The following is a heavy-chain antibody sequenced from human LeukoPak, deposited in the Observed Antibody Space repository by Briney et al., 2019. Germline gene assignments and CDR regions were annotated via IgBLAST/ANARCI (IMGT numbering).Heavy chain of an antibody. Sequence: ASVKVSCKASGYTFTGYYMHWVRQAPGQGLEWMGWTNPNSGGTNYAQKFQGRVTMTRDTSISTAYMELSRLRSDDTAVYYCARILGEPLNWFDPWGQGTLVTVSS. J-gene: IGHJ5*02. CDR3: ARILGEPLNWFDP. D-gene: IGHD3-10*01. CDR1: GYTFTGYY. CDR2: TNPNSGGT. V-gene: IGHV1-2*02.